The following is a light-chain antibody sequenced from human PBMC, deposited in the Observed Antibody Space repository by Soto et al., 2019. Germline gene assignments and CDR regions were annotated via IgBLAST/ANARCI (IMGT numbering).Light chain of an antibody. J-gene: IGLJ2*01. CDR2: QVN. Sequence: QSALTQPPSASGSPGQSVTISCTGTSSDIGVYDFVSWYQQHPGKAPKVIIYQVNKRPSGVPDRFSGSKSGNTASLTVSGLRPEDEADYFCSSFAGSYTYVVFGGGTKLTVL. CDR1: SSDIGVYDF. CDR3: SSFAGSYTYVV. V-gene: IGLV2-8*01.